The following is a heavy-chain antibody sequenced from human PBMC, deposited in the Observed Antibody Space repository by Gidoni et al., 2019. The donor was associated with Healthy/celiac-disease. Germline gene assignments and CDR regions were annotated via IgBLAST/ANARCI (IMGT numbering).Heavy chain of an antibody. D-gene: IGHD3-10*01. CDR2: ISSSSSYI. Sequence: EVQLVESGGGLVKPGGALRLSCAASGFTFSSYSMNWVRQAPGKGLEWGSSISSSSSYIYYADSVKGRFTISRDNAKNALYLQMNSLRAEDTAVYYCARGVGVGAFDIWGQGTMVTVSS. CDR3: ARGVGVGAFDI. CDR1: GFTFSSYS. J-gene: IGHJ3*02. V-gene: IGHV3-21*01.